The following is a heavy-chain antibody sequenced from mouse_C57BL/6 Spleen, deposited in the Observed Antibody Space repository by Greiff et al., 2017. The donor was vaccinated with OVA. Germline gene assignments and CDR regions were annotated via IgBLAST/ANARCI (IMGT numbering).Heavy chain of an antibody. CDR2: ISNGGGST. D-gene: IGHD2-3*01. J-gene: IGHJ1*03. Sequence: EVKLVESGGGLVQPGGSLKLSCAASGFTFSDYYMYWVRQTPEKRLEWVAYISNGGGSTYYPDTVKGRFTISRDNAKNTLYLQMSRLKSEDTAMYYGARQDGSWYFDVWGTGTTVTVSS. CDR1: GFTFSDYY. CDR3: ARQDGSWYFDV. V-gene: IGHV5-12*01.